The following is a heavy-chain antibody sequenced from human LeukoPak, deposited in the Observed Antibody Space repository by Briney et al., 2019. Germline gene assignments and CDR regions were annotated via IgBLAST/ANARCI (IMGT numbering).Heavy chain of an antibody. CDR1: GFTFSNYA. CDR2: ISGSGGST. D-gene: IGHD2-2*02. CDR3: ASCSSTSCYTGYYYYGMDV. J-gene: IGHJ6*02. V-gene: IGHV3-23*01. Sequence: GGSLRLSCAASGFTFSNYAMSWVRQAPGKGLEWVSAISGSGGSTYYADSVKGRFTISRDNSKNTLYLQMNSLRAEDTAVYYCASCSSTSCYTGYYYYGMDVWGQGTTVTVSS.